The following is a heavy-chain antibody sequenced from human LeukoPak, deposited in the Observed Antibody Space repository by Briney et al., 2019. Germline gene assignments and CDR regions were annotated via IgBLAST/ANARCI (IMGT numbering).Heavy chain of an antibody. CDR3: TTATVPPS. J-gene: IGHJ4*02. CDR2: IKRKTDGGTT. V-gene: IGHV3-15*01. D-gene: IGHD4-17*01. Sequence: GGSLRLSCAASGFTFSNAWMNWVRQAPGKGLEWVGRIKRKTDGGTTEYAAPVKGRFTISRDDSKNTVYLQMNTLTTEDTAVYYCTTATVPPSWGQGTLVAVSS. CDR1: GFTFSNAW.